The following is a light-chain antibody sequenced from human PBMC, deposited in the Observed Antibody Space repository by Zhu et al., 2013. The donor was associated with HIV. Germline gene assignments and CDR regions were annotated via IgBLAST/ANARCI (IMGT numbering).Light chain of an antibody. CDR2: TAS. J-gene: IGKJ3*01. CDR3: QDPNTFPFT. V-gene: IGKV1-9*01. Sequence: DVQLTQAPSFISASVGDRVAITCRASQAINTYIAWYRQRPGKAPELLIYTASTLQSGVPSRFSGSGSGTDFTLTINSLQPEDFATYFCQDPNTFPFTFG. CDR1: QAINTY.